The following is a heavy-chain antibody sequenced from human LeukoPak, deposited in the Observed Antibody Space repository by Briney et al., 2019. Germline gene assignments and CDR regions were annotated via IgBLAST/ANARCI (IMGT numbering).Heavy chain of an antibody. CDR1: GASIRGNY. V-gene: IGHV4-59*08. Sequence: SETLSLTCSVSGASIRGNYWTWIRQPPGKGLEWIGYIYYSGSTNYNPSLKGRVTISVDTSKNQLSLKLSSVTAADTAVYYCARHAVVGATTDYFDYWGQGTLVTVSS. D-gene: IGHD1-26*01. CDR2: IYYSGST. CDR3: ARHAVVGATTDYFDY. J-gene: IGHJ4*02.